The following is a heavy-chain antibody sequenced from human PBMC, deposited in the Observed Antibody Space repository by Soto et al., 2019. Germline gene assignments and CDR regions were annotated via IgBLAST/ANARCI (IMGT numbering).Heavy chain of an antibody. CDR2: IYHSGST. J-gene: IGHJ6*02. D-gene: IGHD3-22*01. Sequence: QLQLQESGSGLVKPSQTLSLTCAVSGGSISRGGYSLSWIRQPPGKGLEWIGYIYHSGSTYYNPSPKSRVTISVDRSKNQFSLKLSSVPAADTAVYYCAGSSYYHNSGMDVWGQGTTVTVSS. CDR1: GGSISRGGYS. V-gene: IGHV4-30-2*01. CDR3: AGSSYYHNSGMDV.